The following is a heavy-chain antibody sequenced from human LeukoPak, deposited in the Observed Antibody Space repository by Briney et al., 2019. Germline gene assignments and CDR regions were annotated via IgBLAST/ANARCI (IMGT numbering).Heavy chain of an antibody. J-gene: IGHJ6*02. Sequence: GGSLRLSCAASGFTVSSNYMSWVRQAPGKGLEWVSVIYSGGSTYYADSVKGRFTISRDNSKNTLYLQMNSLRAEDTAVYYCAREGRDGYNFDGIDVWGQGTTVTVSS. CDR3: AREGRDGYNFDGIDV. CDR2: IYSGGST. D-gene: IGHD5-24*01. CDR1: GFTVSSNY. V-gene: IGHV3-53*01.